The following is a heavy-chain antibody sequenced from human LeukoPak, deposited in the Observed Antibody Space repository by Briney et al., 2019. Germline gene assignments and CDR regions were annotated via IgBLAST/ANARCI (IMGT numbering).Heavy chain of an antibody. CDR3: ARLWVTTHRYYYSYMDV. J-gene: IGHJ6*03. D-gene: IGHD4-17*01. CDR2: ISGGSSYI. CDR1: GFTFSNYI. V-gene: IGHV3-21*01. Sequence: GGSLRLSCAASGFTFSNYIMNWVRQAPGKGLEWVASISGGSSYIFHADSVKGRFTISRDNSKNSVFLQMNSLRVDDTAVYYCARLWVTTHRYYYSYMDVWGKGTTVTVSS.